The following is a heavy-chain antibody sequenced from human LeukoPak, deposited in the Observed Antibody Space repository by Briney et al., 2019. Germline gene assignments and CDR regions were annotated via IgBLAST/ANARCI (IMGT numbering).Heavy chain of an antibody. CDR2: IYYSGST. Sequence: SETLSLTCTVSGGSISSYYWSWIRQPPGKGLEWIGYIYYSGSTNYNPSLKSRATISVDTSKNQCSLKLSSVTAADTAVYYCARMVGCSGGSCYWFDPWGQGTLVTVSS. D-gene: IGHD2-15*01. CDR1: GGSISSYY. J-gene: IGHJ5*02. V-gene: IGHV4-59*01. CDR3: ARMVGCSGGSCYWFDP.